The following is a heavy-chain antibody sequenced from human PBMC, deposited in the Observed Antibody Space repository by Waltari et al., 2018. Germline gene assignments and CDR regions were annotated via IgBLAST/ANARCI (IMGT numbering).Heavy chain of an antibody. J-gene: IGHJ4*02. V-gene: IGHV1-2*02. D-gene: IGHD6-13*01. CDR3: ARVSRQQLPGNLGY. Sequence: QVQLVQSGAEVKKPGASVKVSCKASGYTFTGYYMHWVRQAPGQGLEWRGWINRNSGGTNYAQKFQGRVTMTRDTSISTAYMELSRLRSDDTAVYYCARVSRQQLPGNLGYWGQGTLVTVSS. CDR2: INRNSGGT. CDR1: GYTFTGYY.